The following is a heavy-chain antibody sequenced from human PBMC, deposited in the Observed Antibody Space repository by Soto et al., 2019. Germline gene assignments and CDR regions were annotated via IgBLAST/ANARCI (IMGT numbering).Heavy chain of an antibody. CDR1: GYTFTDYY. CDR2: INPNSGGT. CDR3: ARELEIRGSYYYYYHMDV. Sequence: ASVKVSCKASGYTFTDYYMHWVRQAPGQGLEWMGWINPNSGGTNYAQKFQGRVTMTRDTSISTAYMELSRLRSDDTAVYYCARELEIRGSYYYYYHMDVWGQGTKVTVYS. D-gene: IGHD1-7*01. V-gene: IGHV1-2*02. J-gene: IGHJ6*02.